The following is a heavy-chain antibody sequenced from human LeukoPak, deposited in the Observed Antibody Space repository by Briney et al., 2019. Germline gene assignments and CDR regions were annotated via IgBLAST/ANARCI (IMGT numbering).Heavy chain of an antibody. CDR2: IYYSGST. D-gene: IGHD3-22*01. CDR3: ARAKGPGQVVTFDY. J-gene: IGHJ4*02. V-gene: IGHV4-59*01. CDR1: GGSISSYY. Sequence: SETLSLTCTVSGGSISSYYWSWIRQPPGKGLGWIGYIYYSGSTNYNPSLKSRVTISVDTSKNQFSLKLSSVTAADTAVYYCARAKGPGQVVTFDYWGQGTLVTVSS.